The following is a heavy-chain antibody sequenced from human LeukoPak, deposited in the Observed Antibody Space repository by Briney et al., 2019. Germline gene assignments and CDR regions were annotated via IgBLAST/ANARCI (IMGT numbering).Heavy chain of an antibody. J-gene: IGHJ5*02. CDR3: ARAKEQWLVLSLRKSIWFDP. D-gene: IGHD6-19*01. CDR1: GFTFSSYE. CDR2: IGSSDSTT. Sequence: GGSLRLSCVASGFTFSSYEMNWVRQAPGKGLEWLSYIGSSDSTTHYADSVKGRFTISRDNAKNSLYLQMNSLRAEDTAVYYCARAKEQWLVLSLRKSIWFDPWGQGTLVTVSS. V-gene: IGHV3-48*03.